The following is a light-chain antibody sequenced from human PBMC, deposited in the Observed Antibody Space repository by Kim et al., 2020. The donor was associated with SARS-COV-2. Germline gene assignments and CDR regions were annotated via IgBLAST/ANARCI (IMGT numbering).Light chain of an antibody. CDR3: QVWDSSASLYV. J-gene: IGLJ1*01. CDR1: KLGENY. V-gene: IGLV3-1*01. Sequence: SYELTQPPSVSVSPGQTASITCSGDKLGENYAFWYLQKPGQSPVLVIYQDTKRPSGIPERFSGSNSGNTATLTISGTQAMDEADYYCQVWDSSASLYVFGTGTKVTVL. CDR2: QDT.